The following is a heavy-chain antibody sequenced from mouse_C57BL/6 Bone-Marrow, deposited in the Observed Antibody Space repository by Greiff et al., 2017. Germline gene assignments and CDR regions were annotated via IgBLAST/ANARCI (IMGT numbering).Heavy chain of an antibody. CDR3: THYGKGY. CDR2: IDPENGDT. CDR1: GFNIKDDY. J-gene: IGHJ2*01. Sequence: VQLQQSGAELVRPGASVKLSCTASGFNIKDDYMHWVKQRPEQGLEWIGWIDPENGDTEYASKFQGKATITADTSSNTAYLQLSSLTSEDTAVYYCTHYGKGYWGQGTTLTVSS. D-gene: IGHD2-1*01. V-gene: IGHV14-4*01.